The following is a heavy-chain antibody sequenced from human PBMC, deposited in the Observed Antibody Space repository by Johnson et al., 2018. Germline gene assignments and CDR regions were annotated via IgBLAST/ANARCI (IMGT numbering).Heavy chain of an antibody. CDR2: ISSSSTYK. V-gene: IGHV3-21*03. J-gene: IGHJ4*02. CDR1: GFTFSSHS. Sequence: VQLQESGGGLVQPGGSLRLSCAASGFTFSSHSMNWVRQAPGKGLEWVSSISSSSTYKYYADSIKGRFTLSRDNAKKSLNLQMNSLKSEDTALYYCTTWADWGQGSLVTVSS. D-gene: IGHD6-19*01. CDR3: TTWAD.